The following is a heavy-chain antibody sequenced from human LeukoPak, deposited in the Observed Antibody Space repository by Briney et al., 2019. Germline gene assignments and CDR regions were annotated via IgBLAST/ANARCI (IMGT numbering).Heavy chain of an antibody. V-gene: IGHV3-23*01. J-gene: IGHJ3*02. CDR1: GFTFRRYA. CDR3: AKDLYPSYDILTGYYGGAFDI. D-gene: IGHD3-9*01. CDR2: ISGSGGST. Sequence: GGSLRLSCAASGFTFRRYAMSWVRQAPGKGLEWVSAISGSGGSTYYADSVKGRFTISRDNSKNTLYLQMNSLRAEDTAVYYCAKDLYPSYDILTGYYGGAFDIWGQGTMVTVSS.